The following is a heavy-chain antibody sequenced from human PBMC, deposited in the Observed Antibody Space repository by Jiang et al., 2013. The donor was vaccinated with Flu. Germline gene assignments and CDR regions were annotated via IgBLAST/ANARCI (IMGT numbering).Heavy chain of an antibody. V-gene: IGHV6-1*01. Sequence: QTLSLTCVISGDSVSSNSGAWNWIRQSPSRGLEWLGRTYYRSKWYNDYAVSVKSRISIKPDMSRNQFSLQLNSVTPEDTAVYYCARAPSVALTGPYPSPSYNWFDPWGRGTRGRPSPQ. CDR1: GDSVSSNSGA. D-gene: IGHD3-9*01. CDR2: TYYRSKWYN. J-gene: IGHJ5*01. CDR3: ARAPSVALTGPYPSPSYNWFDP.